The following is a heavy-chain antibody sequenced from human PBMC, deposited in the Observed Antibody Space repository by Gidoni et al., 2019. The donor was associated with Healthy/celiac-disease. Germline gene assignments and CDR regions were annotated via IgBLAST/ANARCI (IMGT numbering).Heavy chain of an antibody. D-gene: IGHD1-26*01. J-gene: IGHJ4*02. V-gene: IGHV4-61*02. CDR2: IYTSGST. CDR1: GGSISRGSYY. CDR3: ARGGSGSYFF. Sequence: QVQLQESGRGLVKPSQTLSLTGTGSGGSISRGSYYWRWIRQPAGKGLEWIGRIYTSGSTNYNPSLKSRVTISVDTSKNQFSLKLSSVTAADTAVYYCARGGSGSYFFGGQGTLVTVSS.